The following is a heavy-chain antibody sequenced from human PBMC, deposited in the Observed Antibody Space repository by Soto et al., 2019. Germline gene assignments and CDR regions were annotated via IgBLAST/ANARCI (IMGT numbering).Heavy chain of an antibody. CDR2: IIPIFGTA. D-gene: IGHD3-3*01. CDR1: GGTFSSYA. V-gene: IGHV1-69*13. J-gene: IGHJ4*02. Sequence: SVKVSCKASGGTFSSYAISWARQAPGQGLQWMGGIIPIFGTANYAQKFQGRVTITADESTSTAYMELSSLRSEDTAVYYCARTRDFWSGYYPDFDYWGQGTLVTVSS. CDR3: ARTRDFWSGYYPDFDY.